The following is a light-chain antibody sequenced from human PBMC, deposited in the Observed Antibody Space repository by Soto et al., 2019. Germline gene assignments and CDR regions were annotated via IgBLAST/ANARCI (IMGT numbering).Light chain of an antibody. CDR2: DAS. CDR3: QQYNSYSLT. V-gene: IGKV1-5*01. Sequence: DIQMTQSPSTLSASVGDRVTVTCRASQSISSRLAWYQQKPGKAPKLLIYDASNLESGVPLRFSGSGSGTEFTLTISSLQPDDFATYYCQQYNSYSLTFGGGTKVDIK. CDR1: QSISSR. J-gene: IGKJ4*01.